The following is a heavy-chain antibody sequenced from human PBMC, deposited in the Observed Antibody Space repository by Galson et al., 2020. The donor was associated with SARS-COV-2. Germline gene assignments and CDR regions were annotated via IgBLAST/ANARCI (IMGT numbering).Heavy chain of an antibody. CDR2: ISYDGSNK. J-gene: IGHJ4*02. Sequence: QLGESLKISCAASGFTFSSYAMHWVRQAPGKGLEWVAVISYDGSNKYYADSVKGRFTISRDNSKNTLYLQMNSLRAEDTAVYYCARDFDYDFWSGYSSGFDYWGQGTLVTVSS. D-gene: IGHD3-3*01. CDR3: ARDFDYDFWSGYSSGFDY. V-gene: IGHV3-30*04. CDR1: GFTFSSYA.